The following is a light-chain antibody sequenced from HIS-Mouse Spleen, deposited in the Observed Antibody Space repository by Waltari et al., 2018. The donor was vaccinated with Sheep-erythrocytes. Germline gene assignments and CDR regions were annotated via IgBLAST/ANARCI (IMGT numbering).Light chain of an antibody. CDR1: LSDRGGYTY. CDR2: EVS. J-gene: IGLJ3*02. V-gene: IGLV2-8*01. CDR3: SSYAGSNNWV. Sequence: QSALTQPPSASGSPGQSVPISCTGTLSDRGGYTYVSWYQQHPGKAPKLMIYEVSQRPSGVPDRFSGSKSGNTASLTVSGLQAEDEADYYCSSYAGSNNWVFGGGTKLTVL.